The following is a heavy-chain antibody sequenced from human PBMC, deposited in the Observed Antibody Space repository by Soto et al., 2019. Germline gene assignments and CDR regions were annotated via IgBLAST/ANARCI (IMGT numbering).Heavy chain of an antibody. CDR2: INHSGST. CDR1: GGSFSGYY. J-gene: IGHJ4*02. CDR3: ARDKITGLFDY. Sequence: QVQLQQWGAGLLKPSETLSLTCAVYGGSFSGYYWTWIRQPTGTGLEWIGEINHSGSTNYNPSLKSRVTISVDTCNNQFSLKLTSVTAADTAVYYCARDKITGLFDYWGQGTMVTVSS. V-gene: IGHV4-34*01. D-gene: IGHD2-8*02.